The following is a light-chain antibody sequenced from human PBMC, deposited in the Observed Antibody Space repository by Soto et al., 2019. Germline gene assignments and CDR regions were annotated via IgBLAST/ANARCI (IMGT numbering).Light chain of an antibody. CDR1: QSVRRY. V-gene: IGKV3-11*01. J-gene: IGKJ4*01. CDR2: DAS. CDR3: QQRSDWPST. Sequence: EIVLTQSPATLSLSPGERATLSCRASQSVRRYLAWYQQKPGQAPRLLIYDASNRAPGIPARFSGSGSGTDFTLTISSLDPEDFAVYYCQQRSDWPSTFGGGNKFQIK.